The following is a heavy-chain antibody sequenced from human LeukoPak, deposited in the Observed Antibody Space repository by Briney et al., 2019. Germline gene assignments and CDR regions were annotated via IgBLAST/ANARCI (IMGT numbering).Heavy chain of an antibody. Sequence: GGSLRLSCAASGFTFSNYAMSWVRQAPGKGLEWVSAISGSGGSTYYADSVKGRFTISRDNSKNTLYLQMNSLRAEDTAVYYCAKDPDTMVRGVIITGGDYWGQGTLVTVSS. CDR1: GFTFSNYA. V-gene: IGHV3-23*01. D-gene: IGHD3-10*01. CDR3: AKDPDTMVRGVIITGGDY. CDR2: ISGSGGST. J-gene: IGHJ4*02.